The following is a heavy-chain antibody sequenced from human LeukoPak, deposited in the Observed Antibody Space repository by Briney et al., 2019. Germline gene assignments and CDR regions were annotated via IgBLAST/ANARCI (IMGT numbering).Heavy chain of an antibody. CDR2: ISSSSSVI. CDR3: ARDMSLLWFGDPFDY. V-gene: IGHV3-48*02. D-gene: IGHD3-10*01. Sequence: SGGSLRLSCAASGFTFSRHSMNWVRQAPGKGLEWVSYISSSSSVIYYADSVKGRFTISRDNAKNSLYLQMNSLRDEDTAVYYCARDMSLLWFGDPFDYWGQGTLVTVSS. J-gene: IGHJ4*02. CDR1: GFTFSRHS.